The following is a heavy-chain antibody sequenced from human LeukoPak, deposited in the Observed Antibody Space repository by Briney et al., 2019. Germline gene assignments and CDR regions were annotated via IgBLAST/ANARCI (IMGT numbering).Heavy chain of an antibody. CDR2: IGNNGGGI. V-gene: IGHV3-23*01. D-gene: IGHD7-27*01. J-gene: IGHJ4*02. CDR1: GFTFSTYT. CDR3: AIDPNWGTHS. Sequence: GGSLRLSCAASGFTFSTYTMYWVRHPPGKRLEWVSIIGNNGGGIHYADSVKGRFTISRDNFKNALYLQMNSLRVGDTAVYYCAIDPNWGTHSWGQGVLVTVSS.